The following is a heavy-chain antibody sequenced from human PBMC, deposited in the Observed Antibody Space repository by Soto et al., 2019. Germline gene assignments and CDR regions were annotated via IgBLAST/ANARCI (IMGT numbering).Heavy chain of an antibody. CDR3: AKDHGIAAPVPHRSFDY. Sequence: GASVKVSCKASGYTFTSYYLHWLRQARGQGLEWMGIITPSSGGTRFSQRFQDRVTMTRDTSTGTIYMDLRGLTFEDTAVYYCAKDHGIAAPVPHRSFDYWGQGTLVTVAS. V-gene: IGHV1-46*01. J-gene: IGHJ4*02. CDR2: ITPSSGGT. CDR1: GYTFTSYY. D-gene: IGHD6-6*01.